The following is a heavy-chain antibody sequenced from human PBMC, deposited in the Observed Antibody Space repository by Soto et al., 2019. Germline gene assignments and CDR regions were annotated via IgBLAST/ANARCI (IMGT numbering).Heavy chain of an antibody. CDR2: MSPISGST. CDR3: ARTVFGVATYYFDY. CDR1: GYTFTSYD. D-gene: IGHD3-3*01. J-gene: IGHJ4*02. Sequence: QVQLVQSGVEVKKPGASVKVSCKASGYTFTSYDISWVRQATGQGLERMGWMSPISGSTGYAQKFQGRCHMTRNTSTSTAYMELSSLRSEDTAVYYCARTVFGVATYYFDYWGQGILVTVSS. V-gene: IGHV1-8*01.